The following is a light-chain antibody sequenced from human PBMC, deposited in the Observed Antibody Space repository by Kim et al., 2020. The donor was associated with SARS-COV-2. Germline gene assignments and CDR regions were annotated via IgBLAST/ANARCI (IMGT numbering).Light chain of an antibody. J-gene: IGLJ2*01. V-gene: IGLV3-1*01. CDR2: HDS. CDR1: KVGDKY. Sequence: VSPGQTASITCSGEKVGDKYACWYQQKPGQSPVLVIYHDSKRPSGIPERFSGSNSGNTATLTISGTQAMDEADYYCQAWDSSTVVFGGGTQLTVL. CDR3: QAWDSSTVV.